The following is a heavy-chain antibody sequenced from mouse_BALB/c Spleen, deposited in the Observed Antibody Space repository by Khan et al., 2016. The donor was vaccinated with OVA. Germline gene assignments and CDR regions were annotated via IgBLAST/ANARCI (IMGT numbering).Heavy chain of an antibody. Sequence: QVQLQQSGAELAKPGASVKMSCKASGYTFINYWILWVKQSPGQGLEWIGYINPSTGYTEYNQNFKDKATLTADKSSRTAYMQLSSLTSEDSDVLKGARRGRRWEGDNWGKGTNLTVSS. CDR1: GYTFINYW. D-gene: IGHD1-1*01. CDR3: ARRGRRWEGDN. CDR2: INPSTGYT. J-gene: IGHJ2*01. V-gene: IGHV1-7*01.